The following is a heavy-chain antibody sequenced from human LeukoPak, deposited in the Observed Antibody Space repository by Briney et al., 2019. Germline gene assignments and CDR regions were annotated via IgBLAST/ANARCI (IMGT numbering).Heavy chain of an antibody. CDR1: EFTFSTYW. Sequence: GGSLRLSCAASEFTFSTYWMSWVRQAPGKGLEWVANINQDGSDKYHVDSVKGRFTISRDNAKNSLYLQMNSLRAEDTAVYYCASRIVGTPDYFDYWGQGTLVTVFS. V-gene: IGHV3-7*01. CDR2: INQDGSDK. CDR3: ASRIVGTPDYFDY. D-gene: IGHD1-26*01. J-gene: IGHJ4*02.